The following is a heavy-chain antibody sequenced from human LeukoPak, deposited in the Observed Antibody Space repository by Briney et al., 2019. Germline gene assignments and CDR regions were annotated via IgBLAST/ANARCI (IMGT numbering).Heavy chain of an antibody. J-gene: IGHJ4*02. CDR2: INTNTGNP. CDR1: GYTFTSYA. D-gene: IGHD2-15*01. Sequence: ASVKVSCKASGYTFTSYAMNWVRQAPGQGLEWMGWINTNTGNPTYAQGFTGRFVFSLDTSVSTTYLQISSLKPEDTAVYYCARSYCSGGSCPGYFDYWGQGTLVTVSS. V-gene: IGHV7-4-1*02. CDR3: ARSYCSGGSCPGYFDY.